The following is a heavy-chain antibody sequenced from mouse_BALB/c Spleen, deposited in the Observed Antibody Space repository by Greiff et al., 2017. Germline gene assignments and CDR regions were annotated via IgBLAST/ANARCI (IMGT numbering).Heavy chain of an antibody. J-gene: IGHJ3*01. CDR3: TRGGNYFY. D-gene: IGHD2-1*01. V-gene: IGHV1-54*01. Sequence: QVQLKESGAELVRPGTSVKVSCKASGYAFTNYLIEWVKQRPGQGLEWIGVINPGSGGTNFNEKFKSKGTLTVDKSSSTAYMQLSSLTSEDSAVYYCTRGGNYFYWGQGTLVTVSA. CDR2: INPGSGGT. CDR1: GYAFTNYL.